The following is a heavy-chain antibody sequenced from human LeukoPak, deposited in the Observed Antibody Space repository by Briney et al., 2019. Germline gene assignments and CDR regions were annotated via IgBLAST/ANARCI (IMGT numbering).Heavy chain of an antibody. D-gene: IGHD3-9*01. Sequence: SETLSLTCTVSGDSDIDTIYYWGWIRQPPGQGLQWIGNIYYTGSTYYNPSLRSRVTMSVDTSKNQFSLKMSSVTAADTAVYYCARLSKGRFFDYVFDFWGQGTLLTVSS. CDR2: IYYTGST. CDR1: GDSDIDTIYY. V-gene: IGHV4-39*01. J-gene: IGHJ4*02. CDR3: ARLSKGRFFDYVFDF.